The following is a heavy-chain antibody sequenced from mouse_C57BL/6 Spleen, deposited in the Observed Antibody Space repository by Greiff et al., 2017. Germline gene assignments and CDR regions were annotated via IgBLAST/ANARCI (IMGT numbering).Heavy chain of an antibody. CDR3: ARRTTVVATGDY. D-gene: IGHD1-1*01. J-gene: IGHJ2*01. CDR1: GYTFTSYW. CDR2: IHPNSGST. V-gene: IGHV1-64*01. Sequence: QVQLQQPGAELVKPGASVKLSCKASGYTFTSYWMHWVKQRPGQGLEWIGMIHPNSGSTNYNEKFKSKATLTVDKSSSTAYMQLSSLTSEDSAVYYCARRTTVVATGDYWGQGTTLTVSS.